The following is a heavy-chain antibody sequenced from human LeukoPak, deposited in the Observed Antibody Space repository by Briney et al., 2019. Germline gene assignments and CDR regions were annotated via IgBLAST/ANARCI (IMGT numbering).Heavy chain of an antibody. CDR1: GYTLTELS. Sequence: ASVKVSCKVSGYTLTELSMHWVRQAPGKGLEWMGGFDPEDGETIYAQKFQGRVTITADESTSTAYMELSSLRSEDTAVYYCARQGRDFGVVIIASGYFQHWGQGTLVTVSS. D-gene: IGHD3-3*01. CDR2: FDPEDGET. V-gene: IGHV1-24*01. CDR3: ARQGRDFGVVIIASGYFQH. J-gene: IGHJ1*01.